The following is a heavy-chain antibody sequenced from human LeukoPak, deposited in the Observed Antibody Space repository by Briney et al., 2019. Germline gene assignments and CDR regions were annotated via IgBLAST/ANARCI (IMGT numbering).Heavy chain of an antibody. Sequence: SETLSLTCAVSGGSISSGGYSWSWIRQPPGKGLEWIGYIYHSGSTYYNPSLKSRVTISLDTSKNQFSLKLTSVTAADTAIYYCARVGGMTTINNAAFDIWGQGTMVTVSS. CDR1: GGSISSGGYS. V-gene: IGHV4-30-2*01. CDR3: ARVGGMTTINNAAFDI. J-gene: IGHJ3*02. CDR2: IYHSGST. D-gene: IGHD5-24*01.